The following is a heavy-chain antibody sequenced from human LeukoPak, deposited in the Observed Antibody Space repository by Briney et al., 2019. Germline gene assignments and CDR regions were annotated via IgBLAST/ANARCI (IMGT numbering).Heavy chain of an antibody. CDR2: IYYSGST. V-gene: IGHV4-39*07. J-gene: IGHJ5*02. CDR1: GGSISSSSYY. CDR3: ARRRGMIQLWPYNWFDP. D-gene: IGHD5-18*01. Sequence: SETLSLTCTVSGGSISSSSYYWGWIRQPPGKVLEWIGSIYYSGSTNYNPSLKSRVTISVDTSKNQFSLKLSSVTAADTAVYYCARRRGMIQLWPYNWFDPWGQGTLVTVSS.